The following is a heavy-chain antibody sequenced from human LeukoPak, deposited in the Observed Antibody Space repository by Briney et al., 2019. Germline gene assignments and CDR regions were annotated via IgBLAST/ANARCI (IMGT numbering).Heavy chain of an antibody. D-gene: IGHD3-10*01. Sequence: GGSLRLSCAASGFTVSSNYMSWVRQAPGKGLEWVSVIYSGGSTYYADSVKGRFTISRDNSKNTLYLQMNSLRAEDTAVYYCAKDLSGAYYGSGSYPPLYYYYCYMDVWGKGTTVTISS. CDR1: GFTVSSNY. V-gene: IGHV3-66*01. CDR3: AKDLSGAYYGSGSYPPLYYYYCYMDV. J-gene: IGHJ6*03. CDR2: IYSGGST.